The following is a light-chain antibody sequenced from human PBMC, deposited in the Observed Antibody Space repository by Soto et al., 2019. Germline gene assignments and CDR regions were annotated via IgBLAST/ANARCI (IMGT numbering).Light chain of an antibody. CDR1: QSVRSNF. V-gene: IGKV3-11*01. CDR3: QHRTNWPPWT. CDR2: DAS. Sequence: EIVLTQSPGTLSLSPGERATLSFMASQSVRSNFLAWYQQKPGQAPRLLIYDASDRATGIPARFSGSGSGTDFTLTISSLEPEDFAFYYCQHRTNWPPWTFGQGTKVDIK. J-gene: IGKJ1*01.